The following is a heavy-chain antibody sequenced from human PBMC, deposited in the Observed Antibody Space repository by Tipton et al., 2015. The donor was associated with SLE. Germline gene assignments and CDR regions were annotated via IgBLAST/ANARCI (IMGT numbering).Heavy chain of an antibody. V-gene: IGHV4-59*12. J-gene: IGHJ4*02. CDR3: ARDRTGDLDY. CDR2: IYYSGST. CDR1: GGSISSYY. D-gene: IGHD7-27*01. Sequence: GLVKPSETLSLTCTVSGGSISSYYWSWIRQPPGKGLEWIGYIYYSGSTNYNPSLKSRVTISVDTSKNQFSLKLSSVTAADTAVYYCARDRTGDLDYWGQGTLVTVSS.